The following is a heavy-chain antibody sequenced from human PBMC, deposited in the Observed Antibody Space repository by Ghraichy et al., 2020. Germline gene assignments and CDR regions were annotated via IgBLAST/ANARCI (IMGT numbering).Heavy chain of an antibody. D-gene: IGHD4-17*01. Sequence: GESLNISCAASGFTFSSYAMSWVRQAPGKGLEWVSAISGSGGSTYYAESVKGRFTISRDNSKNTLYLQMNSLRAEDTAVYYCAKASGPPATVTTRADAFDIWGQGTMVTVSS. V-gene: IGHV3-23*01. CDR3: AKASGPPATVTTRADAFDI. J-gene: IGHJ3*02. CDR1: GFTFSSYA. CDR2: ISGSGGST.